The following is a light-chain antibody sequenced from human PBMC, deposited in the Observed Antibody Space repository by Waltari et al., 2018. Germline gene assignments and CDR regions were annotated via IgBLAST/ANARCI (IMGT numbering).Light chain of an antibody. J-gene: IGLJ3*02. V-gene: IGLV2-14*03. CDR3: SSFTRSATLV. CDR1: SSDVGAYNY. Sequence: QSALTQPAPVSGSPGQSITISCTGTSSDVGAYNYVAWYQQYSGKAPKLMIYDVIKRPSGVSNRFSGSKSGNTASLTISGLQAEDEADYYCSSFTRSATLVFGGGTKLTVL. CDR2: DVI.